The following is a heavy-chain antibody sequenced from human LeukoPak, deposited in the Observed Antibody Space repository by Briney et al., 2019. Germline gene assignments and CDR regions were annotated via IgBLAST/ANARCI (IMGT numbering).Heavy chain of an antibody. J-gene: IGHJ4*02. CDR3: ASYSSGFLSQPFDY. D-gene: IGHD6-19*01. V-gene: IGHV4-59*08. Sequence: PSETLSLTCTVPGGSISSYYWSWIRQPPGKGLEWIGYIYYSGSTNYNPSLKSRVTISVDTSKNQFSLKLSSVTAADTAVYYCASYSSGFLSQPFDYWGQGTLVTVSS. CDR1: GGSISSYY. CDR2: IYYSGST.